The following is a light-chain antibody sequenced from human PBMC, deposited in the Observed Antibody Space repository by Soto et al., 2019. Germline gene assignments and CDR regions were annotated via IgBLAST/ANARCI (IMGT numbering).Light chain of an antibody. V-gene: IGLV1-40*01. CDR2: GNS. CDR3: QSYDSSLSGYV. J-gene: IGLJ1*01. Sequence: QSVLTQPPSVSGAPGQRVTIYCTGSSSTIGAGYDVHWYQQLPGTAPKLLIYGNSNRPSGVPDRFSGSKSGTSASLAITGLQAEDEADYYCQSYDSSLSGYVFGTGTKLTVL. CDR1: SSTIGAGYD.